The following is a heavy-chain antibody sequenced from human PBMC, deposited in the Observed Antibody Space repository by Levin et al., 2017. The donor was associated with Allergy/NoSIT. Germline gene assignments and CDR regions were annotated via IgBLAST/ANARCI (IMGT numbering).Heavy chain of an antibody. V-gene: IGHV3-33*01. CDR3: ARDPGSSYGLMYYFDY. J-gene: IGHJ4*02. CDR1: GFTFSSYG. CDR2: IWYDGSNK. Sequence: PGESLKISCAASGFTFSSYGMHWVRQAPGKGLEWVAVIWYDGSNKYYADSVKGRFTISRDNSKNTLYLQMNSLRAEDTAVYYCARDPGSSYGLMYYFDYWGQGTLVTVSS. D-gene: IGHD5-18*01.